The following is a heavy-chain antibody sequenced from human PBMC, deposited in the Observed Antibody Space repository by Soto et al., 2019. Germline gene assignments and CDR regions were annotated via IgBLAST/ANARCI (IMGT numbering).Heavy chain of an antibody. CDR1: GFTFSNAW. Sequence: GGSLRLSCAASGFTFSNAWMSWVRQAPGKGLEWVGRIKSKTDGGTTDYAAPVKGRFTISRDDSKNTLYLQMNSLKTEDTAVYYCTSKDWNDVLPQDYWGQGTLVTVSS. CDR2: IKSKTDGGTT. V-gene: IGHV3-15*01. J-gene: IGHJ4*02. CDR3: TSKDWNDVLPQDY. D-gene: IGHD1-1*01.